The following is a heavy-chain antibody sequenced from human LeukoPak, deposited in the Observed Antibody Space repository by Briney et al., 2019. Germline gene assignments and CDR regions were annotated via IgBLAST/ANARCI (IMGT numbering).Heavy chain of an antibody. D-gene: IGHD3-10*01. CDR2: ICQSGNT. CDR1: GYSISSIHC. V-gene: IGHV4-38-2*02. J-gene: IGHJ5*02. Sequence: SETLSLTCTVSGYSISSIHCWGWIRQAPGKGLEWIGTICQSGNTYYSPSLRSRVLLSLDTSKNQFSLRLRSVTAADTAVYYCARVCCYFDSGSNPNWFDPWGQGTRLTVAS. CDR3: ARVCCYFDSGSNPNWFDP.